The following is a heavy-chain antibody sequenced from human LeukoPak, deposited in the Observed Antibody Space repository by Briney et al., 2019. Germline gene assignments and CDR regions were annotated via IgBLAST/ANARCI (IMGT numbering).Heavy chain of an antibody. CDR1: GYTFTGYY. J-gene: IGHJ3*02. Sequence: GASVKVSCKASGYTFTGYYIHWVRQAPGQGLEWMGWISAYNGNTNYAQKDQGRVTMTTDTSTSTAYMELRSLRFDDTAVYYCARDQSVRLLQTSSTYFKHVFAIWGQGSMVTVSS. V-gene: IGHV1-18*04. D-gene: IGHD6-13*01. CDR2: ISAYNGNT. CDR3: ARDQSVRLLQTSSTYFKHVFAI.